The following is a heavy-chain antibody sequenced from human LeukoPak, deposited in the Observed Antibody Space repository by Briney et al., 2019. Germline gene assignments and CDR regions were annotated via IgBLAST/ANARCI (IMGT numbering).Heavy chain of an antibody. CDR1: GFSLDDYA. V-gene: IGHV3-9*01. CDR3: IKDMGFDLLKDAFDL. D-gene: IGHD1-26*01. Sequence: GGSLRLSCAASGFSLDDYAMHWVRQAPGQGLEWVSSISWDGRSMAYAASVKGRFTISRDNAQNSLYLQMYSLKIDDTAFYYCIKDMGFDLLKDAFDLWGQGMLVTVSS. J-gene: IGHJ3*01. CDR2: ISWDGRSM.